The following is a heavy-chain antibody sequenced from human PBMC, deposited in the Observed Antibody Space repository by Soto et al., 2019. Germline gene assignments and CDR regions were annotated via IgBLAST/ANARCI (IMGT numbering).Heavy chain of an antibody. CDR2: INPSGGST. J-gene: IGHJ4*02. D-gene: IGHD1-26*01. CDR3: ARTLPPIDY. V-gene: IGHV1-46*01. Sequence: ASVKVSCKASGYTFTSYYIHWVRQAPGQGLEWMGIINPSGGSTSYAQKFQGRITLTRDTSTSTAYMELRSLRFDDTAVYYCARTLPPIDYWGQGTLVTVSS. CDR1: GYTFTSYY.